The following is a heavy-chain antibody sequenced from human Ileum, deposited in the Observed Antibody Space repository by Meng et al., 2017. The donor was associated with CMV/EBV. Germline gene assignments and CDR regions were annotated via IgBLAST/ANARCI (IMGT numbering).Heavy chain of an antibody. J-gene: IGHJ4*02. CDR2: IYYSGNT. CDR1: GGSIDSGGYF. V-gene: IGHV4-39*07. Sequence: SETLSLTCSVSGGSIDSGGYFWGWIRQPPGKGLEWIGNIYYSGNTNYNPSLRSRVTLSVDTSKNQFSLRLSSVTDADTAVYYCVRETGGSSSSWWGQGTLVTVSS. CDR3: VRETGGSSSSW. D-gene: IGHD6-6*01.